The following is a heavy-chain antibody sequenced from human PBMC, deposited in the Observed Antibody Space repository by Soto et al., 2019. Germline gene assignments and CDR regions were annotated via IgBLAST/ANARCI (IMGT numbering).Heavy chain of an antibody. CDR2: ISPYNDKT. Sequence: QVHLVQSGAEVKKPGASVKVSCKASGYTFTSYGISWVRQAPGQGLEWMGWISPYNDKTEYAQKFLGRVTMTTDTSTSTAYMELRSLRSDDTAVYYCARDNHDPTRYSGTYYVWFDPWGQGTLVTVSS. CDR3: ARDNHDPTRYSGTYYVWFDP. D-gene: IGHD1-26*01. J-gene: IGHJ5*02. CDR1: GYTFTSYG. V-gene: IGHV1-18*01.